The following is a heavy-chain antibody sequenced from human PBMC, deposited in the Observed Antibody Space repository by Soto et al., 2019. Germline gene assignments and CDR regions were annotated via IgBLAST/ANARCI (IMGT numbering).Heavy chain of an antibody. CDR1: GFTFSSYA. D-gene: IGHD3-10*01. J-gene: IGHJ6*02. CDR3: AKPHSYYGPDYYYGMDV. Sequence: GGSLRLSCAASGFTFSSYAMSWVRQAPGKGLEWVSAISGSGGSTYYADSVKGRFTISRDNSKNTLYLQMNSLRAEDTAVYYCAKPHSYYGPDYYYGMDVWGQGTTVTVSS. CDR2: ISGSGGST. V-gene: IGHV3-23*01.